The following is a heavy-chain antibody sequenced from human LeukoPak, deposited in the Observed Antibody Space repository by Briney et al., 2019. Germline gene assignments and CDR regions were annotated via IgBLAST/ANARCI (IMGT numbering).Heavy chain of an antibody. V-gene: IGHV4-34*01. D-gene: IGHD3-10*01. CDR1: GGSFSGYY. J-gene: IGHJ4*02. CDR2: INHSGST. CDR3: ARGRYYGSGSYYNVLDLDY. Sequence: SETLSLTCAVYGGSFSGYYWSWIRQPPGKGLEWIGEINHSGSTNYNPSLKSRVTISVDTSKNQFSLKLSSVTAADTAVYYCARGRYYGSGSYYNVLDLDYWDQGTLVTVSS.